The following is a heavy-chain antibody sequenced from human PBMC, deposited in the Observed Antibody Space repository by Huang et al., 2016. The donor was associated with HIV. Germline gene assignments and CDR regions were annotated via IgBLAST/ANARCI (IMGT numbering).Heavy chain of an antibody. D-gene: IGHD6-6*01. CDR3: ARDWSFGSSTSPAD. CDR1: GYPFTDSN. J-gene: IGHJ4*02. V-gene: IGHV1-2*02. Sequence: QVQLVQSGAEVKNPGASVRVSCKASGYPFTDSNIHWVRQAPGQGLEWMGCVNPKRGGTIYAQRFQGRVTMTRDTTISTVHMDLRRIQSDDTAVYFCARDWSFGSSTSPADWGQGTLVTVSS. CDR2: VNPKRGGT.